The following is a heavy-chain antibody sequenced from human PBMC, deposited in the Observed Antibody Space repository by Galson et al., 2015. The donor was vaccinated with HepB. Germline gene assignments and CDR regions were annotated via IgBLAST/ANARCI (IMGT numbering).Heavy chain of an antibody. J-gene: IGHJ4*02. Sequence: SLRLSCAASGFTFSSYAMHWVRQAPGKGLEWVAVISYDGSNKYYADSVKDRFTISRDNSKNTLYLQMNSLRAEDTAVYYCARQLVGVCFDYWGQGTLVTVSS. D-gene: IGHD6-13*01. V-gene: IGHV3-30*04. CDR3: ARQLVGVCFDY. CDR1: GFTFSSYA. CDR2: ISYDGSNK.